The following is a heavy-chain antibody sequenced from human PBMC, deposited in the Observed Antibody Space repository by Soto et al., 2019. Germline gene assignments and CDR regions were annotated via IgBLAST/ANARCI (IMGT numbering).Heavy chain of an antibody. Sequence: QVQLQESGPGLLKPSQTLSLTCTVSGDSMNTANDYWTWIRQQPGKRLAWIGYISNRGNTFYNPSLESRVVISVDTSANQFSLKLSSVTAADTAVYYCARGTLKEIYSFDYWGQGTLVTVSS. CDR3: ARGTLKEIYSFDY. J-gene: IGHJ4*02. CDR1: GDSMNTANDY. V-gene: IGHV4-31*03. CDR2: ISNRGNT.